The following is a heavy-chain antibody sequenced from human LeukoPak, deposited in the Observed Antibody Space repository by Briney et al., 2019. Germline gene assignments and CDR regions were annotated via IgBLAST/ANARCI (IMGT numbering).Heavy chain of an antibody. V-gene: IGHV3-33*06. Sequence: PGRSLRLSCAASGFTFSSYGMHWVRQAPGKGLGWVAVIWYDGSNKYYADSVKGRFTISRDNSKNTLYLQMNSLRAEDTAVYYCAKELIFSGYSSSWSPVSSAFDIWGQGTMVTVSS. CDR2: IWYDGSNK. D-gene: IGHD6-13*01. J-gene: IGHJ3*02. CDR1: GFTFSSYG. CDR3: AKELIFSGYSSSWSPVSSAFDI.